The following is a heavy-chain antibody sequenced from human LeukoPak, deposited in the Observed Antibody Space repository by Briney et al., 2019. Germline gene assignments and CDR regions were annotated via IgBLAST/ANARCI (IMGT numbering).Heavy chain of an antibody. D-gene: IGHD2-15*01. J-gene: IGHJ3*02. V-gene: IGHV4-31*03. Sequence: PSETLSLTCTVSGGSISSGGYYWSWIRQHPGKGLEWIGYIYYSGSTYYNPSLKSRVTISVDTSKNQFSLKLSSVTAADTAVYYCARGYCSGGSCYPDAFDIWGQGTMVTVSS. CDR2: IYYSGST. CDR1: GGSISSGGYY. CDR3: ARGYCSGGSCYPDAFDI.